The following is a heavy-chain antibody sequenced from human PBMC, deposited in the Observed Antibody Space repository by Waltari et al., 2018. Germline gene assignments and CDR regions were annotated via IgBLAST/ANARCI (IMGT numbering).Heavy chain of an antibody. J-gene: IGHJ4*02. CDR3: ARVYYDFWSGYYPYYFDY. Sequence: QVQLQESGPGLVKTSETLSLTCTVSGGSISSPYWSWIRQPPWKGLEWIGYIYYSGSTNYNPSLKSRVTISVDTSKNQFSLKLSSVTAADTAVYYCARVYYDFWSGYYPYYFDYWGQGTLVTVSS. V-gene: IGHV4-59*11. CDR1: GGSISSPY. CDR2: IYYSGST. D-gene: IGHD3-3*01.